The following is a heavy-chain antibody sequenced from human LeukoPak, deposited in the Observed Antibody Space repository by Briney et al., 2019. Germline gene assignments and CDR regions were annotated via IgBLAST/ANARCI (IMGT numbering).Heavy chain of an antibody. CDR2: IKSDGSST. CDR3: ARRSAARDAFDI. J-gene: IGHJ3*02. Sequence: GGSLRLSCAASGFTFSSYWMHWVRQAPGKGLVWVSRIKSDGSSTSYADSVKGRFTISRDNAKNTLYLQMNSLRAEDTAVYYCARRSAARDAFDIWGQGTMVTGSS. CDR1: GFTFSSYW. D-gene: IGHD6-6*01. V-gene: IGHV3-74*01.